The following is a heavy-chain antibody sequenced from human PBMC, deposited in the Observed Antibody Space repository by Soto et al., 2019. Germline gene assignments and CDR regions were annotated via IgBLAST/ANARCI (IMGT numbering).Heavy chain of an antibody. CDR3: AGPPELTRIYYYYGMDV. Sequence: QVQLVQSGAEVKKPGSSVKVSCKASGGTFSSYAISWVRQAPGQGLEWMGGIIPIFGTANYAQKFQGSVTIPAAXSXSXXYMELSSLRSEDTAVYYCAGPPELTRIYYYYGMDVWGQGTTVTVSS. CDR2: IIPIFGTA. V-gene: IGHV1-69*12. J-gene: IGHJ6*02. D-gene: IGHD1-7*01. CDR1: GGTFSSYA.